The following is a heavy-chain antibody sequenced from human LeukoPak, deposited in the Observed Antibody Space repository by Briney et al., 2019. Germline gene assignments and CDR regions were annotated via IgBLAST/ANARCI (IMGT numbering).Heavy chain of an antibody. CDR1: GFTFSSYS. D-gene: IGHD2-2*01. J-gene: IGHJ6*02. Sequence: PGGSLRLSCAASGFTFSSYSMNWVRQAPGKGLEWVSYISSSSSTIYYADSVKGRFTISRDNAENSLHLQMNSLRAEDTAVYYCARGFDCSSTSCSCMDVWGQGTTVTVSS. CDR2: ISSSSSTI. CDR3: ARGFDCSSTSCSCMDV. V-gene: IGHV3-48*04.